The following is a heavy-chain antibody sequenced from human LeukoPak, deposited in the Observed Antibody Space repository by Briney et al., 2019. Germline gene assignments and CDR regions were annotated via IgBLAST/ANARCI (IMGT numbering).Heavy chain of an antibody. V-gene: IGHV4-38-2*02. CDR2: SGST. J-gene: IGHJ5*02. D-gene: IGHD6-19*01. Sequence: PSETLSLTCTVSGYSISSGYYWGWIRQPPGKGLEWIGSGSTYYNPSLKSRVTISVDTSKNQFSLKLSSVTAADTAVYYCARAIAVAGINWFDPWGQGTLVTVSS. CDR3: ARAIAVAGINWFDP. CDR1: GYSISSGYY.